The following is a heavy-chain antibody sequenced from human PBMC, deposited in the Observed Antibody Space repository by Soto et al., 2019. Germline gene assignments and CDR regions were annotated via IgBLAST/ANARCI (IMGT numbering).Heavy chain of an antibody. CDR3: ASGGAPIGF. Sequence: SENLSITCSVPGDSISSYYWSWIRQPPGKGLEWIGYIYYSGSTNYNPSFKSRVTISVDTPKNQFSLKLTSVTAADTAVYYCASGGAPIGFCGQGSLVIVSS. V-gene: IGHV4-59*01. CDR2: IYYSGST. CDR1: GDSISSYY. D-gene: IGHD1-26*01. J-gene: IGHJ1*01.